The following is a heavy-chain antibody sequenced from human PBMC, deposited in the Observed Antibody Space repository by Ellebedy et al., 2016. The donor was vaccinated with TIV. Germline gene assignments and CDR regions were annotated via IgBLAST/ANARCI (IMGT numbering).Heavy chain of an antibody. CDR3: ARGYSYEFDY. Sequence: AASVKVSCKTSGYIFTTYAMHWVRQAPGQSLEWMGWINLGIGDTKYSQNFQGRLTITSDASASTVYMELSSLRSGDTAVYFCARGYSYEFDYWGQGTLVNVSS. CDR1: GYIFTTYA. D-gene: IGHD5-18*01. V-gene: IGHV1-3*01. J-gene: IGHJ4*02. CDR2: INLGIGDT.